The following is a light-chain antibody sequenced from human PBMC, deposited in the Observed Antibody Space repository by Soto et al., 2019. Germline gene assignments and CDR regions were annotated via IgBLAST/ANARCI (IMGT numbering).Light chain of an antibody. V-gene: IGLV1-44*01. Sequence: QSVLTQPPSASGTPGQRVTISCSGSSSNIGSNSVTWYQQLPGTAPKLLIYFTNQRPSGVPDRFSGSKSGTSASLAISGLQSEDEADYYCAAWDDSLNGYVFGTGTKLTVL. CDR1: SSNIGSNS. CDR3: AAWDDSLNGYV. J-gene: IGLJ1*01. CDR2: FTN.